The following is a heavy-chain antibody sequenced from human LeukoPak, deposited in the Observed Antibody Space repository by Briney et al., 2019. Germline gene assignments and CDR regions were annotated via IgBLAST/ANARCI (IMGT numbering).Heavy chain of an antibody. CDR1: GYTLTELS. D-gene: IGHD3-3*01. J-gene: IGHJ4*02. CDR3: ATGQDFWIRLGY. Sequence: ASVKVSCKVSGYTLTELSMHWVRQAPGKGLEWMGGFDPEDGETIYAQKFQGRVTMTEDTSTDTAYMELSSLRSEDTAVYYCATGQDFWIRLGYWGQGTLVTVSS. V-gene: IGHV1-24*01. CDR2: FDPEDGET.